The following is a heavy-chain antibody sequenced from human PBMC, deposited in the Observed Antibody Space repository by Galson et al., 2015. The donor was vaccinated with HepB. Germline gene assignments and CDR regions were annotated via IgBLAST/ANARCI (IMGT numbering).Heavy chain of an antibody. D-gene: IGHD2-15*01. CDR1: GFTFSSYA. Sequence: SLRLSCAASGFTFSSYAMSWVRQTPEKGLEWVSTFSGPVATTYHAASVKGRSTISRDNSKNTLSLQMNGLRADDTAVYYCAKATSGTCSGANCYYFDFWGQGALVTVSS. CDR3: AKATSGTCSGANCYYFDF. V-gene: IGHV3-23*01. CDR2: FSGPVATT. J-gene: IGHJ4*02.